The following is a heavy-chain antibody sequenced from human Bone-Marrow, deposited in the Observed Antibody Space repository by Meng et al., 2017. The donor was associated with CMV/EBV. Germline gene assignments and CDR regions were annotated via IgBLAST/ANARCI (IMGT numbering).Heavy chain of an antibody. CDR1: GFTFDDYA. D-gene: IGHD2-2*01. CDR2: ISWDGGST. CDR3: AKDCPPFTQVGTSCIDD. Sequence: GESLKISCAASGFTFDDYAMHWVRQAPGKGLEWVSLISWDGGSTYYADSVKGRFTISRDNSKNSLYLQMNSLRAEDTAMYYCAKDCPPFTQVGTSCIDDWGQGTLVTVSS. J-gene: IGHJ4*02. V-gene: IGHV3-43D*03.